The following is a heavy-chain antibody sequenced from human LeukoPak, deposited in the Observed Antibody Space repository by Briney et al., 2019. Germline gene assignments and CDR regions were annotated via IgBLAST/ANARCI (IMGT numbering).Heavy chain of an antibody. CDR2: ISGSGGIT. J-gene: IGHJ4*02. Sequence: GGSLRLSCAASGFSFSNYAITWVRQAPGKGLEWVSVISGSGGITYYADSVRGRFTLSRDNSKYTLYLEMNNLRAEDRALYYCARGSRNSGTTSCYPFWGQGALVTVSS. CDR1: GFSFSNYA. V-gene: IGHV3-23*01. CDR3: ARGSRNSGTTSCYPF. D-gene: IGHD2-2*01.